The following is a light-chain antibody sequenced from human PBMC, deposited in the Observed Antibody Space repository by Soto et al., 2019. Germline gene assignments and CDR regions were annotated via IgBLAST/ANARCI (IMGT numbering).Light chain of an antibody. CDR1: SSDIGGYDY. Sequence: QSALTQPASVSGSPGESIIISCSGTSSDIGGYDYVSWYQQHPGKVPKLLIYDVNHRPSGASIRFSGSKSGDTASLTISGLQVEDEADYYCSSYTSDNNILLFGGGTKLTVL. J-gene: IGLJ3*02. V-gene: IGLV2-14*03. CDR3: SSYTSDNNILL. CDR2: DVN.